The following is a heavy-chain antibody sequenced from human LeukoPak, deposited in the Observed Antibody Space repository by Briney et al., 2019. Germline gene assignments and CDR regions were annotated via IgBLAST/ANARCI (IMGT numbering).Heavy chain of an antibody. CDR2: IRYDGSNK. J-gene: IGHJ4*02. V-gene: IGHV3-30*02. Sequence: PGGSLRLSCAASGFTFSSYGMHWVRQARGKGLEWVAFIRYDGSNKYYADSVKGRFTISRDNSKNTLYLQMNSLRAEDTAVYYCAKDILRESGSFDYWGQGTLVTVSS. CDR3: AKDILRESGSFDY. D-gene: IGHD3-16*01. CDR1: GFTFSSYG.